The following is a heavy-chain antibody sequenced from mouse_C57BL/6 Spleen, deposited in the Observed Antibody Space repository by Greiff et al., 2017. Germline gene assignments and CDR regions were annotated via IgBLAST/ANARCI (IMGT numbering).Heavy chain of an antibody. J-gene: IGHJ4*01. CDR3: ARGCYYGGYAMDY. CDR1: GYTFTSYW. CDR2: IDPNSGGT. V-gene: IGHV1-72*01. Sequence: VKLQESGAELVKPGASVKLSCKASGYTFTSYWMHWVKQRPGRGLEWIGRIDPNSGGTKYNEKFKSKATLTVDKPSSTAYMQLSSLTSEDSAVYYCARGCYYGGYAMDYWGQGTSVTVSS. D-gene: IGHD1-1*01.